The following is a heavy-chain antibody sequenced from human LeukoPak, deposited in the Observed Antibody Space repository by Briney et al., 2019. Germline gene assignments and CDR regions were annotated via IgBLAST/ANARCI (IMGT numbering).Heavy chain of an antibody. Sequence: GGSLRLSCAASGFTFSSYDMHWVRQATGKGLEWVSAIGTAGDTYYPGSVKGRFTISRENAKNSLYLQMNSLRAGDTAVYYCARAYSGSYPFDYWGQGTLVTVSS. V-gene: IGHV3-13*01. D-gene: IGHD1-26*01. CDR3: ARAYSGSYPFDY. J-gene: IGHJ4*02. CDR2: IGTAGDT. CDR1: GFTFSSYD.